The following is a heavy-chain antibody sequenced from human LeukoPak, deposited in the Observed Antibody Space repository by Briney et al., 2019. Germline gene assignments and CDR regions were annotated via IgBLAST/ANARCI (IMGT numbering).Heavy chain of an antibody. Sequence: SETLSLTCAVYGGSFSGYYWSWIRQPPGKGLECIGEIHHSGSTNYNPSLKSRVTLSVDTSKNQFSLKLSSVTAADTAVYYCARDARVQKWFGEVIMTTTYYFDDWGQGTLVTVSS. CDR2: IHHSGST. D-gene: IGHD3-10*01. CDR1: GGSFSGYY. J-gene: IGHJ4*02. CDR3: ARDARVQKWFGEVIMTTTYYFDD. V-gene: IGHV4-34*01.